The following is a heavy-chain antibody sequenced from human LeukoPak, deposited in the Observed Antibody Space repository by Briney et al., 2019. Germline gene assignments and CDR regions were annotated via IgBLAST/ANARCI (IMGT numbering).Heavy chain of an antibody. V-gene: IGHV1-46*01. CDR2: INPSGGST. Sequence: ASVKVSCKASGYTFTSYCMHGVRQAPGQGLEWRGIINPSGGSTSYAQKFQGRVTMTRDTSTSTVYMEMSSLRSEDTAVYYCATDYYASRGGRGYAFDIWGQGTMVTVSS. CDR3: ATDYYASRGGRGYAFDI. D-gene: IGHD3-22*01. CDR1: GYTFTSYC. J-gene: IGHJ3*02.